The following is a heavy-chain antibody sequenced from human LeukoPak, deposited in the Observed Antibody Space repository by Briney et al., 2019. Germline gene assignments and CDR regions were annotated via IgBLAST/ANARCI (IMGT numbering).Heavy chain of an antibody. CDR3: AKSLYGGCDY. CDR2: VNGNGGST. CDR1: GFSFSTYA. J-gene: IGHJ4*02. D-gene: IGHD3-16*02. Sequence: GGSLRLSCAASGFSFSTYAMSWVRQAPGKGLEWVSGVNGNGGSTSYADSVKGRFTIFRDNSKNTVYLQMNSLRVEDTAVYYCAKSLYGGCDYWGQGTVVTVSA. V-gene: IGHV3-23*01.